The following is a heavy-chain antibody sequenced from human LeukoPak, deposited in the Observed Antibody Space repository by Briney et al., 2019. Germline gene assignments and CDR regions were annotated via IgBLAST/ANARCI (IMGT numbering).Heavy chain of an antibody. D-gene: IGHD2-2*01. CDR1: GGSFSGYY. Sequence: SETLSLTCAVYGGSFSGYYWSWIRQPPGKGLEWIGEINHSGSTNYSPSLKSRVTISVDTSKNQFSLKLSSVTAADTAVYYCARDCSSTSCHYYYYMDVWGKGTTVTVSS. J-gene: IGHJ6*03. CDR2: INHSGST. V-gene: IGHV4-34*01. CDR3: ARDCSSTSCHYYYYMDV.